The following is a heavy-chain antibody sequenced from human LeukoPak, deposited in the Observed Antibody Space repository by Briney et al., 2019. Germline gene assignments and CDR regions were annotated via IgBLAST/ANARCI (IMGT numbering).Heavy chain of an antibody. Sequence: SETLSLTCTASGGPISSSIHYWGWIRQPPGKGPEWIATIHYTGTTFYNPSLKSRVTIFVDTSKNQFFLKLSSVIAADTAVYYCARQTTGSYQWTFDYWGQGALVTASS. CDR3: ARQTTGSYQWTFDY. D-gene: IGHD1-26*01. CDR2: IHYTGTT. CDR1: GGPISSSIHY. J-gene: IGHJ4*02. V-gene: IGHV4-39*01.